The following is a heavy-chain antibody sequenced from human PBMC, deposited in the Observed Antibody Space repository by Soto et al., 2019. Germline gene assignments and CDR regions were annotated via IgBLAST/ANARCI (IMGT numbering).Heavy chain of an antibody. D-gene: IGHD1-26*01. CDR2: IYYSGGT. CDR3: ARRYGSAFDI. CDR1: GGSISSYY. J-gene: IGHJ3*02. Sequence: PSETLSLTCTVSGGSISSYYWSWIRQPPGKGLEWIGYIYYSGGTNYNPSLKSRVTISVDTSKNQFSLKLSSVTAADTAVYYCARRYGSAFDIWGQGTMVTVS. V-gene: IGHV4-59*08.